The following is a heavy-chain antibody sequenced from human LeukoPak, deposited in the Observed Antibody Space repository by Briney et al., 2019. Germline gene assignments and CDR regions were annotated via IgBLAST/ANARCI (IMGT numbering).Heavy chain of an antibody. CDR1: GFTFSSHG. J-gene: IGHJ1*01. V-gene: IGHV3-23*01. Sequence: PGGSLRLSCAASGFTFSSHGMNWVRQAPGKGLEWVSGIRGDGVTTYYADSVKGRFTISRDNSKNTLYLQMNSLRAEDTAVYYCAKDVVGGEYFQHWGQGTLVTVSS. D-gene: IGHD2-2*01. CDR2: IRGDGVTT. CDR3: AKDVVGGEYFQH.